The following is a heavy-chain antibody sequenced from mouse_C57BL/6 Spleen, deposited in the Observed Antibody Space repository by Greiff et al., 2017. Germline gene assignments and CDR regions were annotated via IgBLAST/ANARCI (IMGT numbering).Heavy chain of an antibody. J-gene: IGHJ1*03. CDR2: IIPEDVEP. Sequence: VQLQQSGAELVKPGASVTLSCTASGFNIKDYYMHWVKQRTEQGLEWIGRIIPEDVEPKYAPKFQGKATITADTASSTAYMQLNSLTSEDAAVYFCASTVQLRYFDVWGTGTTVTVSS. D-gene: IGHD1-1*01. CDR1: GFNIKDYY. V-gene: IGHV14-2*01. CDR3: ASTVQLRYFDV.